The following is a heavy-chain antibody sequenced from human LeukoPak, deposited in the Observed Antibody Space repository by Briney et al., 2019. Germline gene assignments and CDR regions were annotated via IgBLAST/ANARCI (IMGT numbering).Heavy chain of an antibody. J-gene: IGHJ4*02. D-gene: IGHD3-22*01. CDR1: GFTLSDYY. CDR2: ISSRGSTI. CDR3: ARAPGDSSGYQ. V-gene: IGHV3-11*01. Sequence: GGSLRLSCAASGFTLSDYYMSWVRQAPGKGLEWVSYISSRGSTIYYAHSVKGRFTISRDNAKNSVYLQMNSLRAEDTAVYYCARAPGDSSGYQWGQGTLVTVAS.